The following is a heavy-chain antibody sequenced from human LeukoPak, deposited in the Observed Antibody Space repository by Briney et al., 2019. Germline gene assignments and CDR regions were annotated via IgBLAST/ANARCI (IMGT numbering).Heavy chain of an antibody. D-gene: IGHD2-21*02. CDR3: AGDLPKMTDWYFDL. CDR1: GGTFSSYA. CDR2: IIPIFGTA. Sequence: ASVKVSCKASGGTFSSYAISLVRQAPGQGLEWMGRIIPIFGTANYAQKFQGRVTITTDESTSTAYMELSSLRSEDTAVYYCAGDLPKMTDWYFDLWGRGTLVTVSS. V-gene: IGHV1-69*05. J-gene: IGHJ2*01.